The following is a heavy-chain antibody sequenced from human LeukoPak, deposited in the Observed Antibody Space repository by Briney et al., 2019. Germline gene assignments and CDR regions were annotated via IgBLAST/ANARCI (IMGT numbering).Heavy chain of an antibody. Sequence: PGGSLRLSCVVSGFTFSSYWMSWVRQGPGRGLEWVANIKQDGSEKYYVDSVKGRFTMSRDNAKNSLYLQMNSLRAEDTAVYYCARVQWELRGVGSYFEYWGQGALVTVSS. J-gene: IGHJ4*02. D-gene: IGHD1-26*01. CDR2: IKQDGSEK. CDR1: GFTFSSYW. CDR3: ARVQWELRGVGSYFEY. V-gene: IGHV3-7*01.